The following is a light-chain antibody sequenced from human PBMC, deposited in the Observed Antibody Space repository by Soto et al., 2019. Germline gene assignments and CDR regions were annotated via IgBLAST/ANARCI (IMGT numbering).Light chain of an antibody. CDR3: CSYAGTFTYV. CDR1: SSDVGGYNY. Sequence: QSALTQPRSVAGAPGQSGTISCTGTSSDVGGYNYVSWFQQHPGKAPKLMIYAVPERPSGVPDRFSGSKSGNTASLTISGLQAEDEADYYCCSYAGTFTYVFGTGTKLTVL. CDR2: AVP. V-gene: IGLV2-11*01. J-gene: IGLJ1*01.